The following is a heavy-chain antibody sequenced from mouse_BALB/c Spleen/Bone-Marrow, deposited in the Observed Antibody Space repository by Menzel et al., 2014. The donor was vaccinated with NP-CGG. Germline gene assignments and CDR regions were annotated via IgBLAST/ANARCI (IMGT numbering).Heavy chain of an antibody. D-gene: IGHD1-2*01. Sequence: QVQLQQSGPGLVAPSQSLSITCTVSGFSLTSYGVHWVRQPPGKGLEWLGVIWAGGSTNYNSTLMSRLSINKDNSKSQVLLKMNSLQTDDTAMYYCAKTTTAYYAMDYWGQGTSVTVSS. CDR1: GFSLTSYG. CDR3: AKTTTAYYAMDY. V-gene: IGHV2-9*02. J-gene: IGHJ4*01. CDR2: IWAGGST.